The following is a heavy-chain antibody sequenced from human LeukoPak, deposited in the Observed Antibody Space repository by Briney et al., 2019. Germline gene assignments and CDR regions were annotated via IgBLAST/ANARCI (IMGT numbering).Heavy chain of an antibody. CDR3: ARVYGGNSIDY. CDR1: GFTFSSYG. D-gene: IGHD4-23*01. J-gene: IGHJ4*02. Sequence: GGSLRLSCAASGFTFSSYGMHWVRQAPGKGLEWVAVIWYDGSNKYYADSVKGRFTISRDNSKNSLYLQMNSLRAEDTAVYYCARVYGGNSIDYWGQGTLVTVSS. V-gene: IGHV3-33*01. CDR2: IWYDGSNK.